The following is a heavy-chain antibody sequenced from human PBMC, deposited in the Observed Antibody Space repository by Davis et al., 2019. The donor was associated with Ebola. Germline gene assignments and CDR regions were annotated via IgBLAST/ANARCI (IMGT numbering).Heavy chain of an antibody. CDR2: TYYNSKWYN. D-gene: IGHD3-10*01. Sequence: HPQTLSLPCSISGVSVSSGGWNWIRQSPSRGLEWLGRTYYNSKWYNDYAVSVKSRITINPDTSKKQFSLQLNSVTPEDTALYYCARGWFRGGMDVWGEGTTVTVSS. CDR3: ARGWFRGGMDV. V-gene: IGHV6-1*01. J-gene: IGHJ6*04. CDR1: GVSVSSGG.